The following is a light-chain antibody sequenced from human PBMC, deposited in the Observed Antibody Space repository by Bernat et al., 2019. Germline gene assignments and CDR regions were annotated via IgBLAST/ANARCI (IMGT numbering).Light chain of an antibody. CDR3: NSYTTTSTPVV. J-gene: IGLJ2*01. V-gene: IGLV2-14*03. Sequence: QSALTQPASVSGSPGQSITISCTGTSSDVGAYNYVSWYQQHPGKAPKLMIYDVSIRPSGVSNRFSGSKSGNTASLTISGLQAEDESYYYCNSYTTTSTPVVFGGGTKLTVL. CDR2: DVS. CDR1: SSDVGAYNY.